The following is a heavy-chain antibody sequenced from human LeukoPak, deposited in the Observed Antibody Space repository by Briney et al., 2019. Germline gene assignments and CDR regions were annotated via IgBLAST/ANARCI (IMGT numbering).Heavy chain of an antibody. J-gene: IGHJ5*02. V-gene: IGHV4-39*01. Sequence: PSETLSLTCTVSGGSISSSSYYWGWIRQPPGKGLEWIGSIYYSGSTYYNPSLKSRVTISVDTSKNQFSLKLSSVTAADTAVYYCVRQPASWDWLMFWFDPWGQGTLVTVSS. CDR2: IYYSGST. D-gene: IGHD3/OR15-3a*01. CDR1: GGSISSSSYY. CDR3: VRQPASWDWLMFWFDP.